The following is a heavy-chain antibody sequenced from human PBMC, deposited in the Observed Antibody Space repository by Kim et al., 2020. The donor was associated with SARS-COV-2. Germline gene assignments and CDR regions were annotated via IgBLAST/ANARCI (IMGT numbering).Heavy chain of an antibody. J-gene: IGHJ4*02. Sequence: SEKYYVDSVKGRFTISRDNAKNSLYLQMNSLRAEDTAVYYCARARSAVDYWGQGTLVTVSS. CDR2: SEK. V-gene: IGHV3-7*01. D-gene: IGHD2-2*01. CDR3: ARARSAVDY.